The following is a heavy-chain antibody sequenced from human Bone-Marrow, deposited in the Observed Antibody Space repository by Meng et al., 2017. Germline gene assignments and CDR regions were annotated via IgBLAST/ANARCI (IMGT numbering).Heavy chain of an antibody. CDR2: IGSTRKTYAT. V-gene: IGHV3-73*01. CDR3: TRYTGGHI. CDR1: GVTTSGSD. D-gene: IGHD6-19*01. J-gene: IGHJ3*02. Sequence: GGLLRSPCVVLGVTTSGSDIPWVRQASGKGLEWVGRIGSTRKTYATAYVASKRGKFTISRDDSKNTAYLQMNNLKTEDTAVYYCTRYTGGHIWGQGTTVTFSS.